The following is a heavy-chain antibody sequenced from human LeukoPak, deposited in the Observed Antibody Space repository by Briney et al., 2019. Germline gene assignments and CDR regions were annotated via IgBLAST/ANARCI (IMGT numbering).Heavy chain of an antibody. V-gene: IGHV3-48*04. Sequence: GGSLRLSCAASGFTFSSHAMNWVRQAPGKGLEWISSISTDSLTIKYADFVSGQFTISRDNAEHLLLLQMNSLRAEDTAVYYCARKAQTGSHSGPFDIWGQGTLVTVSS. CDR3: ARKAQTGSHSGPFDI. CDR2: ISTDSLTI. CDR1: GFTFSSHA. D-gene: IGHD1-26*01. J-gene: IGHJ3*02.